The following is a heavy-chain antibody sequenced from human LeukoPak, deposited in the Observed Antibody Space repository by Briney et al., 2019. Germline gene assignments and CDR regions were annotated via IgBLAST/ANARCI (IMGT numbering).Heavy chain of an antibody. CDR3: ARDRLAAALDY. J-gene: IGHJ4*02. V-gene: IGHV3-21*01. CDR2: ISSSSSYI. D-gene: IGHD6-13*01. CDR1: GFTFSSYS. Sequence: GGSLRLSCAASGFTFSSYSMNWVRQAPGKGLEWVSSISSSSSYIYYADSVKGRFTISRDNDKNSLYLQMNSLRAEDTAVYYCARDRLAAALDYWGQGTLVTVSS.